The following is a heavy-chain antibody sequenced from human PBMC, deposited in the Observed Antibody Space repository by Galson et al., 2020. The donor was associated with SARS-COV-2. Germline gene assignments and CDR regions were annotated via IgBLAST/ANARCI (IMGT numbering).Heavy chain of an antibody. V-gene: IGHV3-33*01. Sequence: TGGSLRLSCAAAGFTFSDFAMHWVRQAPGKGLEWVAVLWSDGSNKKYVDSVKGRFTISRDNSKNTLYLQLNSLRVEDTAVYYCARDGDSGYHDFWGQGTLATVSS. CDR2: LWSDGSNK. D-gene: IGHD3-22*01. J-gene: IGHJ4*02. CDR1: GFTFSDFA. CDR3: ARDGDSGYHDF.